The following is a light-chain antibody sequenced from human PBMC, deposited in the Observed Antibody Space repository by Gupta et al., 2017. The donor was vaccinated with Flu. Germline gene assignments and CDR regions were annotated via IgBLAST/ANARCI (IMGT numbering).Light chain of an antibody. V-gene: IGLV3-25*02. J-gene: IGLJ2*01. Sequence: SYELPQPPSVSVSPGQPARITCSGDALPKQYAYLYQQKPDQAPVLVIYKDSERRSGMPERFSGTTSETTVTLTISGVQAEEEADYYCHSADSSGNSVVFGGGTKLTVL. CDR1: ALPKQY. CDR2: KDS. CDR3: HSADSSGNSVV.